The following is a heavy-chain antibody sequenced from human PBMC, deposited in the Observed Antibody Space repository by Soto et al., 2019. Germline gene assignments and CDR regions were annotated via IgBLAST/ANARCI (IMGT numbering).Heavy chain of an antibody. Sequence: ASVKVSCKASGYTFTSYGISWVRQAPGQGLEWMGWISAYNLNTNYAQKLQGRVTMTTDTSTSTAYMELRSLRSDDTAVYYCARGYYDSSGYYFPFPNFDYWGQGTLVTVSS. V-gene: IGHV1-18*04. J-gene: IGHJ4*02. CDR1: GYTFTSYG. CDR2: ISAYNLNT. CDR3: ARGYYDSSGYYFPFPNFDY. D-gene: IGHD3-22*01.